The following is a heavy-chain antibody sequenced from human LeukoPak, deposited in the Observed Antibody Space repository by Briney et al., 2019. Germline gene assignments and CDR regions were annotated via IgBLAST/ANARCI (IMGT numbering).Heavy chain of an antibody. CDR1: GFTFSSYG. CDR3: AKDRPPQVELPTLFDY. D-gene: IGHD1-26*01. V-gene: IGHV3-30*18. J-gene: IGHJ4*02. Sequence: GGSLRLSCAASGFTFSSYGMHWVRQAPGKGLEWVAVISYDGSNKYYADSVKGRFTISRDNSKNTLYLQMNSLRAEDTAVYYCAKDRPPQVELPTLFDYWGQGTLVTVSS. CDR2: ISYDGSNK.